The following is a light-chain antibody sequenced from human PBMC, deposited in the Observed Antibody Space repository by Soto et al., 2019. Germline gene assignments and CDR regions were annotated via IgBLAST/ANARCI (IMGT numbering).Light chain of an antibody. CDR2: KAS. CDR1: QSITTW. V-gene: IGKV1-5*03. CDR3: QQYETYYT. Sequence: DIQMTQSPSILSASVGDRVTITCRARQSITTWLAWYQQKPGKAPNLLIYKASNLETGVPSRFSGSGSGTEFTLTISGLQRDDFATYYCQQYETYYTFGQGTTLEIK. J-gene: IGKJ2*01.